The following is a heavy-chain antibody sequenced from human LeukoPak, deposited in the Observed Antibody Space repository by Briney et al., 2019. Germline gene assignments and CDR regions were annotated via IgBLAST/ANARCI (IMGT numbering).Heavy chain of an antibody. J-gene: IGHJ4*02. CDR2: INPNSGGT. CDR3: ARAGACGGDCYIDY. V-gene: IGHV1-2*06. Sequence: ASVKVSCKASGYTFTGYYMHWVRQAPGQGLEWMGRINPNSGGTNYKQQFPGMVTMTTDTSISTAYMELSRLRSDDTAVYYCARAGACGGDCYIDYWGQGTLVTVSS. CDR1: GYTFTGYY. D-gene: IGHD2-21*02.